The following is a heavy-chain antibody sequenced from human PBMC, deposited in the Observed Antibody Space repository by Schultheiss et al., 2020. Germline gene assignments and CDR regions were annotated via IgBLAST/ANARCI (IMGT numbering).Heavy chain of an antibody. D-gene: IGHD4-17*01. V-gene: IGHV3-23*01. Sequence: GGSLRLSCAASGFTFSSYAMSWVRQAPGKGLEWVSAISGNGGSTYYADSVKGRFTISRDNSKNTLYLQMNSLRAEDTAVYYCAKDTNYGDPKYYFDYWGQGTLVTVSS. CDR2: ISGNGGST. CDR3: AKDTNYGDPKYYFDY. CDR1: GFTFSSYA. J-gene: IGHJ4*02.